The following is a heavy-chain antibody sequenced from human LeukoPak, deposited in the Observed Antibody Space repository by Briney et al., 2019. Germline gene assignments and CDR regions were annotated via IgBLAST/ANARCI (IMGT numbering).Heavy chain of an antibody. CDR1: GGTFSSYA. Sequence: SVKVSCKASGGTFSSYAISWVRQAPGQGLEWMGGIIPIFGTANYAQKFQGRVTITADESTSTAYMELSSLRSEDTAVYYCAIGVVITYYYYYYMDVWGKGTTVTVSS. J-gene: IGHJ6*03. CDR3: AIGVVITYYYYYYMDV. CDR2: IIPIFGTA. D-gene: IGHD3-3*01. V-gene: IGHV1-69*13.